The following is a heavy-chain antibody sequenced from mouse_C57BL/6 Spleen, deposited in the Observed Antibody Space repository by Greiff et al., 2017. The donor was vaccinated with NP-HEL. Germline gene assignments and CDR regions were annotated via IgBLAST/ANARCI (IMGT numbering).Heavy chain of an antibody. J-gene: IGHJ3*01. Sequence: VQLQQPGAELVKPGASVKLSCKASGYTFTSYWMQWVKQRPGQGLEWIGEIDPSDSYTNYNQKFKGKATLTVDTSSSTAYMQLSSLTSEDSAVYYCARLQLGRGFAYWGQGTLVTVSA. CDR1: GYTFTSYW. CDR2: IDPSDSYT. D-gene: IGHD4-1*02. V-gene: IGHV1-50*01. CDR3: ARLQLGRGFAY.